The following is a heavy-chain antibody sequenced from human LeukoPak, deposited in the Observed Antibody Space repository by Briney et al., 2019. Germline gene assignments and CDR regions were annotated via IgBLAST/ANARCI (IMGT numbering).Heavy chain of an antibody. Sequence: QPAGSLRLSCAASGFTFSSYAMSWVRQAPGKGLEWVSAISKSGSSTYYAHSVKGRFTISRDNSKNTLYLQMNSLRAEDTAIYYCAKPGTTETYWYFDLWGRGTLVTGSS. CDR1: GFTFSSYA. CDR2: ISKSGSST. V-gene: IGHV3-23*05. D-gene: IGHD4-17*01. CDR3: AKPGTTETYWYFDL. J-gene: IGHJ2*01.